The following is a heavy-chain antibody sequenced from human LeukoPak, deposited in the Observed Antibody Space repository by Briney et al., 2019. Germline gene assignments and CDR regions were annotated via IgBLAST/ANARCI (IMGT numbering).Heavy chain of an antibody. V-gene: IGHV3-23*01. Sequence: GGSLRLSCAASGFTFSSYGMSWVRQAPGKGLEWVSAISGSGGSTYYADSVKGRFTISRDNSKNTLYLQMNSLRAEDTAVYYCAKDRHIVVVPAAHGIDPWGQGTLVTVSS. CDR1: GFTFSSYG. J-gene: IGHJ5*02. D-gene: IGHD2-2*01. CDR3: AKDRHIVVVPAAHGIDP. CDR2: ISGSGGST.